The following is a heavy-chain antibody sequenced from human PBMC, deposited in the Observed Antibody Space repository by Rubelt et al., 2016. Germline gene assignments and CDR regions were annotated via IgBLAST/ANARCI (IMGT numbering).Heavy chain of an antibody. CDR2: NNHSGST. D-gene: IGHD1-26*01. V-gene: IGHV4-34*01. CDR3: ATHRGGYFDL. Sequence: QVQLQQRGAGLLKPSETLSLTCAVYGGSFSGYYWSWIRQPPGKGLEWIGENNHSGSTNYNPSLKSRVTISVDTSKNQCSLKLSSVTAADTAVYYCATHRGGYFDLWGRGTLVTVSS. CDR1: GGSFSGYY. J-gene: IGHJ2*01.